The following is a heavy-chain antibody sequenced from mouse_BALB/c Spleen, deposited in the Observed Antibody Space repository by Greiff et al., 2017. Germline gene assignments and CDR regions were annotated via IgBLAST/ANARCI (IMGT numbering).Heavy chain of an antibody. V-gene: IGHV7-3*02. CDR1: GFTFTDYY. CDR3: AREGEGMDD. J-gene: IGHJ4*01. CDR2: IRNKANGYTT. Sequence: EVQGVESGGGLVQPGGSLRLSCATSGFTFTDYYMSWVRQPPGKALEWLGFIRNKANGYTTEYSASVKGRFTISRDNSQSILYLQMNTLRAEDSATYYCAREGEGMDDWGQGTSVTVSS.